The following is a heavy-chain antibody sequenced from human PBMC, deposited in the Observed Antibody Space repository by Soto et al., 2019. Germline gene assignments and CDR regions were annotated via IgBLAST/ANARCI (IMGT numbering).Heavy chain of an antibody. V-gene: IGHV3-74*01. CDR3: ARGRGLRYFDWLCDAFDI. CDR2: INSDGSST. CDR1: GFTFSSYW. J-gene: IGHJ3*02. D-gene: IGHD3-9*01. Sequence: GGSLRLSCAASGFTFSSYWMHWVRQAPGKGLVWVSRINSDGSSTSYADSVKGRFTISRDNAKNTLYLQMNSLRAEDTAVYYCARGRGLRYFDWLCDAFDIWGQGTMVTVSS.